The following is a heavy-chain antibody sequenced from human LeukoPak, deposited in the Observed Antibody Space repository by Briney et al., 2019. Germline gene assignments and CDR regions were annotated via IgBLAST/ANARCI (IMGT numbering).Heavy chain of an antibody. V-gene: IGHV3-30*02. D-gene: IGHD3-9*01. CDR2: IRYDGSNK. J-gene: IGHJ4*02. Sequence: GGSLRLSCAASGFTFSSYGMHWVRQAPGKGLEWVAFIRYDGSNKYYADSVKGRFTISRDNSKNTLYLQMNSLRAEDTAVYYCAKAQLSGDFDWLTYFDYWGQGALVTVSS. CDR3: AKAQLSGDFDWLTYFDY. CDR1: GFTFSSYG.